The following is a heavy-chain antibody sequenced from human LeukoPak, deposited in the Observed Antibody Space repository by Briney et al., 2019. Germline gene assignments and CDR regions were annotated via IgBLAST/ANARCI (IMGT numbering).Heavy chain of an antibody. CDR1: GGSISSYY. V-gene: IGHV4-59*08. D-gene: IGHD6-13*01. CDR3: ARQGGIAAAATNFDY. J-gene: IGHJ4*02. Sequence: ASETLSLTCTVSGGSISSYYWSWIRQPPGKGREWIGYIYYSGSTNYNPSLKSRVTISVDTSKNQFSLKLTSVTAADTAVYYCARQGGIAAAATNFDYWGQGTLVTVSS. CDR2: IYYSGST.